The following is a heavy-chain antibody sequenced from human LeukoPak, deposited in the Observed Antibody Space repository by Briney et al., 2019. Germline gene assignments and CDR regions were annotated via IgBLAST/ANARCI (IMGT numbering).Heavy chain of an antibody. V-gene: IGHV3-30*02. Sequence: PGGSLRLSCAASGFIFNSYAMYWVRQAPGKGLEWVTFIRFDGNNINYVDSVKGRFTISRDNSKNTVYLQMNSLRAEDTAVYYCAGSKNLYYYYMDVWGKGTTVTVSS. CDR2: IRFDGNNI. CDR3: AGSKNLYYYYMDV. D-gene: IGHD1-7*01. J-gene: IGHJ6*03. CDR1: GFIFNSYA.